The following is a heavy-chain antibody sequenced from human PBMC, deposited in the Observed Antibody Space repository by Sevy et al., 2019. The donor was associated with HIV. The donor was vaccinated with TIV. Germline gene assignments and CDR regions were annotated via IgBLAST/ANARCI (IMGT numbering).Heavy chain of an antibody. D-gene: IGHD3-10*01. CDR2: ISSRDNTI. Sequence: GGSLRLSCADSGLTLSSYAMNWVRQAPGRGLEWVSYISSRDNTIYYADSVKGRFTISRDNAKNSLYLQMNSLRAEDTALYYCAREGSLRYFDLWGRGTLVTVSS. V-gene: IGHV3-48*04. CDR1: GLTLSSYA. CDR3: AREGSLRYFDL. J-gene: IGHJ2*01.